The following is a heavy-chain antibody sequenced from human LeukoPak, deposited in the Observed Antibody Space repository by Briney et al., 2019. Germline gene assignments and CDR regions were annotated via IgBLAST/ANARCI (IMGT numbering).Heavy chain of an antibody. V-gene: IGHV3-66*01. J-gene: IGHJ5*02. D-gene: IGHD4-17*01. CDR3: ARETVTNWFDP. CDR2: IYSGGST. CDR1: GFTVSSNY. Sequence: GGSLRLSWAASGFTVSSNYMSWVRQAPGKGLEWVSVIYSGGSTYYADSLKGRFTISRDNSKNTLYLQMNSLRAEDTAVYYCARETVTNWFDPWGQGTLVTVSS.